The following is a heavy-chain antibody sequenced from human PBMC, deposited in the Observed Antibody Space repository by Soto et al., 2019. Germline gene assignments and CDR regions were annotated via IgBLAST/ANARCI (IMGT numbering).Heavy chain of an antibody. Sequence: XESLKISCKGIGYKFTTYWIGWVRQMPGKGLEWMAIIYPDDSDSRYSPSFQGQVTISADKSISTAYLQWSSLKASDTAIYYCVATYGDYLDYWGQGPLVTVSS. J-gene: IGHJ4*02. CDR3: VATYGDYLDY. CDR2: IYPDDSDS. D-gene: IGHD4-17*01. V-gene: IGHV5-51*01. CDR1: GYKFTTYW.